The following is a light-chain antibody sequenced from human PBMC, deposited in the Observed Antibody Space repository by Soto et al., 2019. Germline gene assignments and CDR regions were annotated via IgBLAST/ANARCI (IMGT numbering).Light chain of an antibody. CDR3: QQYGSSPPWT. V-gene: IGKV3-15*01. CDR2: GAS. Sequence: EIVMTQSPATLSVSPGERATLSCRASQSVSSNLAWYQQKPGQAPRLLIYGASTRATGIPARFSGSGSGTDYTLTISSLEPEDFAVYYCQQYGSSPPWTFGQGTKVDNK. J-gene: IGKJ1*01. CDR1: QSVSSN.